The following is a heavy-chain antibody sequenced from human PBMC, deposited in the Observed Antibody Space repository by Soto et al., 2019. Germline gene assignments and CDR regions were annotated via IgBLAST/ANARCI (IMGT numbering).Heavy chain of an antibody. Sequence: EVQLLESGGGLVQPGGSLRLSCAASGFTFSSYAMSWVRQAPGKGLEWVAAISGSGGSTYYADSVKGRFTISRDNSKNTLYLQMNSMRGEDTAVYYCAKENGYSSSWFEFDYWGQGTLVTVSS. CDR2: ISGSGGST. CDR3: AKENGYSSSWFEFDY. V-gene: IGHV3-23*01. J-gene: IGHJ4*02. CDR1: GFTFSSYA. D-gene: IGHD6-13*01.